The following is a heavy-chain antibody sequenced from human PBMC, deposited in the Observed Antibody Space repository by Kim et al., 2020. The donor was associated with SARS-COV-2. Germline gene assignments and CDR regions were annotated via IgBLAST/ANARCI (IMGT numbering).Heavy chain of an antibody. J-gene: IGHJ4*02. V-gene: IGHV1-2*06. CDR3: ARGIKGLGDHTAFDY. D-gene: IGHD3-10*01. CDR1: GYSFTGYY. Sequence: ASVKVSCKASGYSFTGYYMHWVRQAPGQGPEWMGRINPKSGDTNYPQKFQGRVTMTWDTSISTLYMELSSLRSDDTAVYYCARGIKGLGDHTAFDYWGQG. CDR2: INPKSGDT.